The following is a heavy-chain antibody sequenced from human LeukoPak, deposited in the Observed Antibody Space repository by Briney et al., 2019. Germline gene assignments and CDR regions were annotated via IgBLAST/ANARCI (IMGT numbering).Heavy chain of an antibody. Sequence: SVKVSCKASGGTFSNYAISWVRQAPGQGLEWMGGIIPKFGTVSYAQKFQGRVTITADESTSTANMELSSLRSEDTAVYYCARGGFDILPGYDDFYYYYMDVWGKGTTVTISS. J-gene: IGHJ6*03. V-gene: IGHV1-69*13. D-gene: IGHD3-9*01. CDR3: ARGGFDILPGYDDFYYYYMDV. CDR1: GGTFSNYA. CDR2: IIPKFGTV.